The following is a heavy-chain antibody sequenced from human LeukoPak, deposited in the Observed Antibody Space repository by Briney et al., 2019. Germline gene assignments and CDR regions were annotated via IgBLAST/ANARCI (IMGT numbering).Heavy chain of an antibody. Sequence: PGGSLRLSCAASGFSFNTYGMHWVRQAPGKGLEWVAFIRYDGSNEYYADSVKGRFTISRDNSKNTLYLQMNSLRAEDTAVYYCAKDSASRFDYWGQGTLVTVSS. CDR1: GFSFNTYG. J-gene: IGHJ4*02. V-gene: IGHV3-30*02. CDR3: AKDSASRFDY. D-gene: IGHD2-2*01. CDR2: IRYDGSNE.